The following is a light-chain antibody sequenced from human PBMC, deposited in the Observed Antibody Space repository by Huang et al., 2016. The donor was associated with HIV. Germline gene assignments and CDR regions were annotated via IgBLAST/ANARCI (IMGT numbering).Light chain of an antibody. CDR1: QSVRSY. Sequence: EIVLTQSPATLSLSPGETATLSCRASQSVRSYLAWYQHKPGQAPRLLIYDTSIRASGVPGRISGGGSVTDFTLTISGLEPEDFAVYYCQQRSNWPLTFGGGTKVEI. CDR3: QQRSNWPLT. J-gene: IGKJ4*01. V-gene: IGKV3-11*01. CDR2: DTS.